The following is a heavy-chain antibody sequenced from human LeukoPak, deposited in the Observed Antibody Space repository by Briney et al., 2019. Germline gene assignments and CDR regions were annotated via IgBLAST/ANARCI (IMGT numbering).Heavy chain of an antibody. Sequence: PGGSLRLSCAASGFTFSDYYMSWIRQAPGKGLEWVSAISGSGGSTYYADSVKGRFTISRDNSKNTLYLQMNSLRAEDTAVYYCAIHPGGDFWSGYDLDVWGKGTTVTVSS. CDR2: ISGSGGST. CDR3: AIHPGGDFWSGYDLDV. J-gene: IGHJ6*04. V-gene: IGHV3-23*01. D-gene: IGHD3-3*01. CDR1: GFTFSDYY.